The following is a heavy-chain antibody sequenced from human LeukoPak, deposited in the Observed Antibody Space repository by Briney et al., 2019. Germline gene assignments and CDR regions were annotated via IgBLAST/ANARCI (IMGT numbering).Heavy chain of an antibody. V-gene: IGHV3-7*05. CDR1: GFSSCVNW. Sequence: GGSLRLSCAPSGFSSCVNWMSCVREAPGKGLGWVSSIKKERTDKNYVHSAKGRFTISRYNAKNSLYLQMNSLRAEDSAVCYCARASGPGTRDYWGQGTLVTVSS. D-gene: IGHD1-26*01. CDR2: IKKERTDK. CDR3: ARASGPGTRDY. J-gene: IGHJ4*02.